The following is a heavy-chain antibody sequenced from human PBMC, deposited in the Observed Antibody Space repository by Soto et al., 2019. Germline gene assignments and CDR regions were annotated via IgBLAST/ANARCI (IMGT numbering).Heavy chain of an antibody. J-gene: IGHJ4*02. V-gene: IGHV4-34*01. Sequence: PSETLSLTCAVYGGSFSGYYWSWIRQPPGKGLEWIGEINHSGSTNYNPSLKSRVTISVDTSKNQFSLKLSSVTAADTAVYYFARGQKTPDIVVVPAAMWFDYWGQGTLVTVFS. D-gene: IGHD2-2*01. CDR2: INHSGST. CDR1: GGSFSGYY. CDR3: ARGQKTPDIVVVPAAMWFDY.